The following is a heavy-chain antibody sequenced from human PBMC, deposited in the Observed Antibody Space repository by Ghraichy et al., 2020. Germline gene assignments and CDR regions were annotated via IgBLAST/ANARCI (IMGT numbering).Heavy chain of an antibody. D-gene: IGHD2-2*01. CDR1: GGSFSGYY. V-gene: IGHV4-34*01. Sequence: SETLSLTCAVYGGSFSGYYWSWIRQPPGKGLEWIGEINHSGSTNYNPSLKSRVTISVDTSKNQFSLKLSSVTAADTAVYYCARGPVVPAALGLMWEEVGTSDSAPLDYWGQGTLVTVSS. CDR3: ARGPVVPAALGLMWEEVGTSDSAPLDY. CDR2: INHSGST. J-gene: IGHJ4*02.